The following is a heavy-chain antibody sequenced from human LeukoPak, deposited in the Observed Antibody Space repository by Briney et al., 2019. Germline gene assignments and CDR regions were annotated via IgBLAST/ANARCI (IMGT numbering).Heavy chain of an antibody. CDR1: GFTFSSYW. CDR3: ARDTYSYGCFDY. CDR2: INSDGSST. D-gene: IGHD5-18*01. V-gene: IGHV3-74*01. J-gene: IGHJ4*02. Sequence: GGSPRLSCAASGFTFSSYWMHWVRQAPGKGLVWVSRINSDGSSTSYADSVKGRFTISRDNAKNTLYLQMNSLRAEDTAVYYCARDTYSYGCFDYWGQGTLVTVSS.